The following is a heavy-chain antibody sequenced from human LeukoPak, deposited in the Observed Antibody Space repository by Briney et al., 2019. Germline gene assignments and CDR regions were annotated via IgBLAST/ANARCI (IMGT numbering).Heavy chain of an antibody. J-gene: IGHJ4*02. CDR3: ARTVAYSSGWYRYFDY. CDR1: GFSLSTSGMC. Sequence: SGPALVKPTQTLTLSCTFSGFSLSTSGMCVSWIRQPPGKALEWLARIDWDDDKYYSTSLKTRLTISKDTSKNQVVLTMTNMDPVDTATYYCARTVAYSSGWYRYFDYWGQGTLVTVSS. V-gene: IGHV2-70*11. D-gene: IGHD6-19*01. CDR2: IDWDDDK.